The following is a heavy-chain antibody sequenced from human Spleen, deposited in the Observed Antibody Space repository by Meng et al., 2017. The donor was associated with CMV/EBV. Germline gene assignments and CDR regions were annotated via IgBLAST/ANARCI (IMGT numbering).Heavy chain of an antibody. J-gene: IGHJ5*02. D-gene: IGHD2-21*01. CDR3: ATCGGDCYSGLNWVDP. CDR2: INPNSGGT. Sequence: YTFTGYYMHWVRQAPGQGLEWMGWINPNSGGTNYAQKFQGRVTMTRDTSISTAFMELSRLRSDDTAVYYCATCGGDCYSGLNWVDPWGQGTLVTVSS. CDR1: YTFTGYY. V-gene: IGHV1-2*02.